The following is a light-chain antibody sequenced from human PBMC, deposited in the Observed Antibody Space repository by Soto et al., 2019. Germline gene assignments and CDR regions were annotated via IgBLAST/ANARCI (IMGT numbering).Light chain of an antibody. CDR1: QSVSSSY. CDR2: GAS. CDR3: QQYGSSSFT. Sequence: EFVLTHSPGTLSLSPGERATLSCRASQSVSSSYLAWYQQKPGQAPRLLIYGASSRATGIPDRFSGSGSGTDFTLTISRLEPEDVAVYYCQQYGSSSFTFGPWTKVDIK. J-gene: IGKJ3*01. V-gene: IGKV3-20*01.